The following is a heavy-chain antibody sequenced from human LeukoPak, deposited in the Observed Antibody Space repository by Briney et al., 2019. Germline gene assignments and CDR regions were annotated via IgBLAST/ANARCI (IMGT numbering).Heavy chain of an antibody. D-gene: IGHD6-19*01. CDR1: GFTFSSYA. Sequence: PGGSLRLSCAASGFTFSSYAMSWVRQAPGKGLEWVSAISVSGSRTFYADAVRGRFAISRDNSKNTLYLQMNSLRAEDTAVYYCARDQGSGWYGPIDYWGQGTLVTVSS. J-gene: IGHJ4*02. V-gene: IGHV3-23*01. CDR2: ISVSGSRT. CDR3: ARDQGSGWYGPIDY.